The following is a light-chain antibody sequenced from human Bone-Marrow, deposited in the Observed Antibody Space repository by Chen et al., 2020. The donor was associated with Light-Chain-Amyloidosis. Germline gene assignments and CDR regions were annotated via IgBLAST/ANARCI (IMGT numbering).Light chain of an antibody. J-gene: IGLJ3*02. CDR2: DDS. V-gene: IGLV3-21*02. Sequence: YVLTQPSSGEGAPGQEGPLARGGNNIGSTSVHWYQQTPGQAPLLVVYDDSDRPSGIPERLSGSNSGNTATLTISRVEAGDEADYYCQVWDRSSDRPVFGGGTKLTVL. CDR3: QVWDRSSDRPV. CDR1: NIGSTS.